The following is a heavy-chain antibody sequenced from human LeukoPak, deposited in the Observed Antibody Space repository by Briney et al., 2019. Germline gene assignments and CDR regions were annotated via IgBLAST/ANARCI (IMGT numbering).Heavy chain of an antibody. V-gene: IGHV1-18*01. CDR2: ISAYNGNT. CDR3: ARTHTGNDAFDI. D-gene: IGHD2-8*02. CDR1: GYTFTSYA. J-gene: IGHJ3*02. Sequence: ASVKVSCKASGYTFTSYAISWVRQAPGQGLEWMGWISAYNGNTNYAQKLQGRVTMTTDTSTSTAYMELRSLRSDDTAVYYCARTHTGNDAFDIWGQGTMVSVSS.